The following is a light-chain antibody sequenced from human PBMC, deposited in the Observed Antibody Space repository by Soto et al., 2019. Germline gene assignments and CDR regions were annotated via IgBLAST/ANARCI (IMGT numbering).Light chain of an antibody. Sequence: QSALTQPASVSGSLGQSITISCTGTSSNVGGYYYVSWYQQFPGKAPKLLIFEVSNRPPGVSNRFSGSKFGNTASLTISGLQADDEADYYCSSYTTGSTRVFGTGTKLTVL. CDR3: SSYTTGSTRV. J-gene: IGLJ1*01. CDR1: SSNVGGYYY. CDR2: EVS. V-gene: IGLV2-14*01.